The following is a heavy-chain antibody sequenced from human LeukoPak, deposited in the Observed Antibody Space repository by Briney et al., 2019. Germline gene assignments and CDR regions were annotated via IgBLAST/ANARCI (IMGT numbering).Heavy chain of an antibody. J-gene: IGHJ4*02. D-gene: IGHD3-16*02. CDR2: IYYSGST. V-gene: IGHV4-39*01. CDR1: GGSISSSSYY. CDR3: ARHWAPPSLITFGGVIPDLYFDY. Sequence: SETLSLTCTVSGGSISSSSYYWGWIRQPPGKGLEWIGSIYYSGSTYYNPSLKSRVTISVDTSKNQFSLKLSSVTAADTAVYHCARHWAPPSLITFGGVIPDLYFDYWGQGTLVTVSS.